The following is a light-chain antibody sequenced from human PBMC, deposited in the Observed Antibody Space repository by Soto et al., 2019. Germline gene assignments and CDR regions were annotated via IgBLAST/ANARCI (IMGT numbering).Light chain of an antibody. CDR3: SSYAGINNLGV. CDR1: SIDVGGYKY. Sequence: QSVLTQPPSASGSPGQSVTISCTGTSIDVGGYKYVSWYQQHPGKAPILMIFEVNKRPSGVPDRFSGSKSGNTASLTVSGLQAEDEADYYCSSYAGINNLGVFGTGTKLTVL. J-gene: IGLJ1*01. V-gene: IGLV2-8*01. CDR2: EVN.